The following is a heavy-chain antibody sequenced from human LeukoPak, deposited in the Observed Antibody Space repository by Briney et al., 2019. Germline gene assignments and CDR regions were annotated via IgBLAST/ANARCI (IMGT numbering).Heavy chain of an antibody. CDR2: IYSGGST. CDR3: AREAVTGNYFDY. Sequence: GGSLRLSCAASGFTVSSNYMNWGRQAPGKGLEYVSVIYSGGSTYYADSVKGRFTISRDNSKNTLFRQMNRLSADDTAVYYSAREAVTGNYFDYWGQGTLVTVSS. J-gene: IGHJ4*02. CDR1: GFTVSSNY. D-gene: IGHD2-21*02. V-gene: IGHV3-53*01.